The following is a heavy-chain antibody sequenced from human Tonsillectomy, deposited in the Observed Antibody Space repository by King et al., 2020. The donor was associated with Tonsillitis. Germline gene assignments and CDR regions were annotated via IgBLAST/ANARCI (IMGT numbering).Heavy chain of an antibody. CDR1: GFTFSTYT. CDR2: ISTSGRTV. J-gene: IGHJ6*04. D-gene: IGHD4-17*01. CDR3: ARXSXXXDYAXXQDXXDV. V-gene: IGHV3-48*04. Sequence: VQLVESXGGLVQPGGSLRLSCAASGFTFSTYTMXWVRQAPGKGLEWVSYISTSGRTVYYADSVKGRFTISRDNAKNSLYLQMNSLRAEDTAVYYCARXSXXXDYAXXQDXXDVXGXGTXVTXXS.